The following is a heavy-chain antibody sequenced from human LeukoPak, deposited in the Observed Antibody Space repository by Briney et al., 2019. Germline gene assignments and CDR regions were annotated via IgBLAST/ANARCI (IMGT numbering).Heavy chain of an antibody. J-gene: IGHJ4*02. CDR2: IFGSGST. CDR3: ARRYCSGTTCYYFVA. D-gene: IGHD2-2*01. V-gene: IGHV4-59*08. CDR1: GGSFTSYY. Sequence: PSETLSLTCTVSGGSFTSYYWSWIRQPPGRGLELIGCIFGSGSTNYNPCLKSRLTISLDTSKNQFSLKLSSVTAADTAVYFCARRYCSGTTCYYFVAWGPGTLVTVSS.